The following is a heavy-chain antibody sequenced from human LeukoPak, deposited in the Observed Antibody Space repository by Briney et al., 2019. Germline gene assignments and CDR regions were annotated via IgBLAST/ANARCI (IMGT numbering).Heavy chain of an antibody. D-gene: IGHD5-12*01. Sequence: GGSLRLSCAASGFTFSNYAMNWVRQAPGKGLEWVSAISGSGGSTYYADSLKGRFTIFRDNSKNTLHLQINSLRAEDTAVYYCAFRGYFGNVYWGQGTLVTVSS. CDR3: AFRGYFGNVY. J-gene: IGHJ4*02. V-gene: IGHV3-23*01. CDR2: ISGSGGST. CDR1: GFTFSNYA.